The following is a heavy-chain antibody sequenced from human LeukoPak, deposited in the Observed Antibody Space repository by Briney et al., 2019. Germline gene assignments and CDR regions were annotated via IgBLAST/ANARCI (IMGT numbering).Heavy chain of an antibody. CDR2: ISAYNGNT. D-gene: IGHD3-10*01. Sequence: GASVKVSCKASGYDFTSVGITWVRQAPGQGLEWMGWISAYNGNTNYAQKLQGRVTMTTDTSTSTAYMELRSLRSDDTAVYYCARDAGLWFGEPLNWFDPWGQGTLVTVSS. V-gene: IGHV1-18*01. CDR3: ARDAGLWFGEPLNWFDP. J-gene: IGHJ5*02. CDR1: GYDFTSVG.